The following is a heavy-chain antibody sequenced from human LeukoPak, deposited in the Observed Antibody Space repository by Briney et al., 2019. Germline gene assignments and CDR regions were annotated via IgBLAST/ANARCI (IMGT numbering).Heavy chain of an antibody. Sequence: SETLSLTCAVSGGSISSSNWWSWVRQPPGKGLEWIGEIYHSGSTNYNPSLKSRVTISVDKSKNQFSLKLSSVTAADTAVYYCARHGDDFWSGYYALYFDYWGQGTLVTVSS. CDR2: IYHSGST. V-gene: IGHV4-4*02. D-gene: IGHD3-3*01. CDR3: ARHGDDFWSGYYALYFDY. CDR1: GGSISSSNW. J-gene: IGHJ4*02.